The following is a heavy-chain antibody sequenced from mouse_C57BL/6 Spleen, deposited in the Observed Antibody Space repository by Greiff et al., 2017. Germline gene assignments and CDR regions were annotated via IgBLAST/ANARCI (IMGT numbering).Heavy chain of an antibody. V-gene: IGHV1-50*01. D-gene: IGHD1-1*01. Sequence: VQLQQPGAELVKPGASVKLSCKASGYTFTSYWMQWVKQRPGQGLEWIGEIYPSDSYTNYNQKFKGKATLTVDTSSSTAYMQLSSLTSEDSAVYYCASRGSFYAMDYGSQGTSHTVSS. J-gene: IGHJ4*01. CDR2: IYPSDSYT. CDR3: ASRGSFYAMDY. CDR1: GYTFTSYW.